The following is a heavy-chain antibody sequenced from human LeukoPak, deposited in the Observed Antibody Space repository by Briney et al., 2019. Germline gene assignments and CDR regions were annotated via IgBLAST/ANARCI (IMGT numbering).Heavy chain of an antibody. V-gene: IGHV3-7*03. CDR1: GFTFSSYW. Sequence: TGGSLRLSCAASGFTFSSYWMSWVRQAPGKGLEWVANIKQDGSEKYYVDSVKGRFTISRDNAKNSLYLQMNSLRAEDTALYYCAKDIGVGLVVVALDYWGQGTLVTVSS. J-gene: IGHJ4*02. D-gene: IGHD2-15*01. CDR2: IKQDGSEK. CDR3: AKDIGVGLVVVALDY.